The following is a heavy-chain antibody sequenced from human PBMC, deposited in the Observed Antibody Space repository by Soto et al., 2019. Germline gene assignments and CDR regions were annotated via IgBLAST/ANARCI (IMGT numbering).Heavy chain of an antibody. CDR1: EYTFTGYY. CDR3: ARGWELYYYYGMDV. J-gene: IGHJ6*02. CDR2: INPNSGGT. V-gene: IGHV1-2*04. Sequence: ASVKVSCKASEYTFTGYYTHSVRQAPGQGLEWMGWINPNSGGTNYAQKFQGWVTMTRDTSISTAYMELSRLRSDDTAVYYCARGWELYYYYGMDVWGQGTTVTVSS. D-gene: IGHD1-26*01.